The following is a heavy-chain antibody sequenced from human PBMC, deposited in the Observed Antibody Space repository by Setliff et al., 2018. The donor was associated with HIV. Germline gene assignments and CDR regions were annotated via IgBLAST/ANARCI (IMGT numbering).Heavy chain of an antibody. CDR3: ATSRRYCSGATCYAYYYGMDV. D-gene: IGHD2-15*01. Sequence: PSETLSLTCTVSGVSISSDGYYWSWSRQHQGKGLEWIGYIYHRGSAYYHPSLKSRVTISVDTSKNQFSLKLNSVIAADTAVYYCATSRRYCSGATCYAYYYGMDVWGQGATVTVSS. CDR2: IYHRGSA. CDR1: GVSISSDGYY. J-gene: IGHJ6*02. V-gene: IGHV4-31*02.